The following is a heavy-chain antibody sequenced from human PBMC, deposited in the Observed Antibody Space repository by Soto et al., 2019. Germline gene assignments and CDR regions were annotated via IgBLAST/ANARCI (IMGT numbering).Heavy chain of an antibody. J-gene: IGHJ4*02. V-gene: IGHV3-23*01. CDR2: ISGSGGST. CDR3: AKDKDTTFSPQDY. Sequence: EVQLLESGGDLVKPGGSLRLSCAASGFTFTTYAMTWVRQAPGKGLEWVSAISGSGGSTYYADSVKGRFTISRDNSKNTLYLQMNSLRAEDTAVYYCAKDKDTTFSPQDYWGQGTLVTVST. CDR1: GFTFTTYA. D-gene: IGHD2-15*01.